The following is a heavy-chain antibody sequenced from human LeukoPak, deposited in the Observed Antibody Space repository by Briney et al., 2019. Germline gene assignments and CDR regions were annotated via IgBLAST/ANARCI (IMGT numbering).Heavy chain of an antibody. Sequence: GGSLRLSCAASGFTFDDYAMHWVRQAPGKGLEWVSGISWNSGSIGYADSVKGRFTISRDNAKNSLYLQMNSLRTEDTALYYCAKDIEYYYYGMDVWGQGTTVTVSS. J-gene: IGHJ6*02. CDR3: AKDIEYYYYGMDV. CDR2: ISWNSGSI. V-gene: IGHV3-9*01. CDR1: GFTFDDYA.